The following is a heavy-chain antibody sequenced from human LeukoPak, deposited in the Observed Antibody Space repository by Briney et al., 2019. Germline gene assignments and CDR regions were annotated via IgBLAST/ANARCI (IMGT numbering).Heavy chain of an antibody. V-gene: IGHV3-74*01. J-gene: IGHJ4*02. CDR2: INTDGSST. D-gene: IGHD2-15*01. CDR1: GFTFSDYW. CDR3: ASRAVVAATPFDY. Sequence: GGSLRLSCAASGFTFSDYWMHWVRQAPGKGLVWVSRINTDGSSTNYADSVKGRFTISRDNAKNSLYLQMNSLRAEDTAVYYCASRAVVAATPFDYWGQGTLVTVSS.